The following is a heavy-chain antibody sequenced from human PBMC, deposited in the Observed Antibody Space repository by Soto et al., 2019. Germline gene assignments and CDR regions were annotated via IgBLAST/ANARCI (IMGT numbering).Heavy chain of an antibody. CDR2: IRFDGSNE. D-gene: IGHD2-2*01. Sequence: GGSLRLSCAASESIFRGYGMHWIRQTPDKGLEWVSIIRFDGSNEYYADSVKGRFTISRDNSKNTLYLQMNSLRAEDTAVYYCAKDSDRRYQLLGPSVVYWGQGTLVTVSS. CDR1: ESIFRGYG. J-gene: IGHJ4*02. CDR3: AKDSDRRYQLLGPSVVY. V-gene: IGHV3-30*02.